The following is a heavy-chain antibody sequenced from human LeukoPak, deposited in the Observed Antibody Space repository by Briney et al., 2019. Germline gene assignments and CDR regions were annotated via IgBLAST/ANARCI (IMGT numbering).Heavy chain of an antibody. CDR3: ARGSGREIMYYYYMDV. CDR2: ISSSGSTI. J-gene: IGHJ6*03. D-gene: IGHD3-10*01. V-gene: IGHV3-11*01. Sequence: PGGSLRLSCAASGFTFSDYYMSWIRQTPGKGLEWVSYISSSGSTIYYADSVKGRFTISRDNAKNSLYLQMNSLRAEDTAVYYCARGSGREIMYYYYMDVWGKGTTVTVSS. CDR1: GFTFSDYY.